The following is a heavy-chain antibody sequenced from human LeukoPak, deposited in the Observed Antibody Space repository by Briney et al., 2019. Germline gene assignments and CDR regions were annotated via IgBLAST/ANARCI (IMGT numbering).Heavy chain of an antibody. CDR1: GGSISSYY. CDR2: IYYSGST. Sequence: SETLSLTCTVSGGSISSYYWSWIRQPPGKGLEWIGYIYYSGSTNYNPSLKSRVTISVDTSKNQFSLKLSSVTAADTAVYYCARDKSMLGYCSSTSCPTYGMDVWGQGTTVTVSS. D-gene: IGHD2-2*01. J-gene: IGHJ6*02. CDR3: ARDKSMLGYCSSTSCPTYGMDV. V-gene: IGHV4-59*01.